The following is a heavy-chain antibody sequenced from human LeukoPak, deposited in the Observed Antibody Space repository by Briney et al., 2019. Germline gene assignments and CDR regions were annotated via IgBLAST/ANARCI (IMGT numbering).Heavy chain of an antibody. CDR1: GYTFTSYG. J-gene: IGHJ4*02. V-gene: IGHV1-18*01. CDR3: ARPGPDYYDSSGYYYVVDGYYFDY. D-gene: IGHD3-22*01. CDR2: ISAYNGNT. Sequence: ASVKVSCKASGYTFTSYGISWVRQAPGQGLEWMGWISAYNGNTNYAQKLQGRVTMTTDTSTSTAYMELRSLRSDDTAVYYCARPGPDYYDSSGYYYVVDGYYFDYWGQGTLVTVSS.